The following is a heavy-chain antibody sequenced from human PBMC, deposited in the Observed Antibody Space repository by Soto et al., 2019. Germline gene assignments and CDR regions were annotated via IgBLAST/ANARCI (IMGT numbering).Heavy chain of an antibody. CDR2: INAGNGNT. D-gene: IGHD3-3*01. CDR1: GYTFTSYA. V-gene: IGHV1-3*01. CDR3: ARDKKRITIFGVPIAKDY. Sequence: ASVKVSCKASGYTFTSYAMDWVRQAPGQRLEWMGWINAGNGNTKYSQKFQGRVTITRDTSASTAYMELSSLRSEDTAVYYCARDKKRITIFGVPIAKDYWGQGTLVTVSS. J-gene: IGHJ4*02.